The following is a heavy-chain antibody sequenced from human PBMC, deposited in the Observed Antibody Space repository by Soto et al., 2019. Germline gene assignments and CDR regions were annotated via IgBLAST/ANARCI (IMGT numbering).Heavy chain of an antibody. J-gene: IGHJ6*02. CDR3: AAAAGGYDILTGMTYYYYGMDV. Sequence: SVKVSCKASGFTFTSSSVPWVRQARGQRLEGISWIVVGSGNTNYAQKFQERVTITRDMSTSTAYMELSSLRSEDTAVYYCAAAAGGYDILTGMTYYYYGMDVWGQGTTVTVSS. V-gene: IGHV1-58*01. D-gene: IGHD3-9*01. CDR1: GFTFTSSS. CDR2: IVVGSGNT.